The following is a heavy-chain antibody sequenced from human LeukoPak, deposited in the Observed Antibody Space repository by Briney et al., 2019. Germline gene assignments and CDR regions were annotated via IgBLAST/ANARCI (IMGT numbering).Heavy chain of an antibody. J-gene: IGHJ5*02. Sequence: PSQTLSLTCTVSGGSISSGDYYWSWIRQPPGKCLEWIGSIYYSGSTYYNPSLKSRVTISVDTSKNQFSLKLSSVTAADTAVYYCARRAPSGWYNWFDPWGQGTLVTVSS. CDR3: ARRAPSGWYNWFDP. V-gene: IGHV4-30-4*01. CDR2: IYYSGST. CDR1: GGSISSGDYY. D-gene: IGHD6-19*01.